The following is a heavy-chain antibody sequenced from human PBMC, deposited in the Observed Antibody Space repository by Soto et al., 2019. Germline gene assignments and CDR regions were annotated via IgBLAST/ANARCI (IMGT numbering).Heavy chain of an antibody. Sequence: KTSETLSLTCTVSGGSISSSSYYWGWIRQPPGKGLEWIGSIYYSGSTYYNPSLKSRVTISVDTSKNQFSLKLSSVTAADTAVYYCARALGAAPYYYYGMDVWGQGTTVTVSS. J-gene: IGHJ6*02. CDR1: GGSISSSSYY. V-gene: IGHV4-39*01. CDR2: IYYSGST. D-gene: IGHD3-16*01. CDR3: ARALGAAPYYYYGMDV.